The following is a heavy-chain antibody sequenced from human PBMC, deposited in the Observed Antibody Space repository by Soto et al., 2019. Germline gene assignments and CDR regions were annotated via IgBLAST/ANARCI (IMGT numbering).Heavy chain of an antibody. J-gene: IGHJ4*02. CDR1: GFTFSSYS. D-gene: IGHD3-22*01. CDR3: ARPYDSRTRPFDY. CDR2: ISSSSSYI. V-gene: IGHV3-21*01. Sequence: EVQLVESGGGLVKPWGSLRLSCAASGFTFSSYSMNWVRQAPGKGLGWVSSISSSSSYIYYADSVKGRFTISRDNAKNSLYLQMNSLRAEDTAVYYCARPYDSRTRPFDYWGQGTLVTVSS.